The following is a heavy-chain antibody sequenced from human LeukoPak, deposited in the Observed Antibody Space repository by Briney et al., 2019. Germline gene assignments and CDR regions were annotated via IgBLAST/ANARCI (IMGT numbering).Heavy chain of an antibody. Sequence: SVKVSSKASGGTFSSYAISWVRQAPGQGLEWMGGIIPIFGTANYAQKFQGRVTITADESTSTAYMELSSLRSEDTAVYYCARGHTEYDSSGYYSFAPLYYFDYWGQGTLVTVSS. J-gene: IGHJ4*02. CDR2: IIPIFGTA. V-gene: IGHV1-69*13. CDR3: ARGHTEYDSSGYYSFAPLYYFDY. D-gene: IGHD3-22*01. CDR1: GGTFSSYA.